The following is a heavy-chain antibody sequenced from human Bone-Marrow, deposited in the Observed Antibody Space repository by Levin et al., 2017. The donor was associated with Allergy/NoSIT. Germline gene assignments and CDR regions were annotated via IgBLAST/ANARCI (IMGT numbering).Heavy chain of an antibody. V-gene: IGHV4-39*01. CDR1: GGSISTNTYY. CDR2: IYYQGGT. Sequence: ASETLSLTCTVSGGSISTNTYYWGWIRQPPGKGLEWIGSIYYQGGTHYTPSFPRRVALSVDTSQNQFSLRLTSVTAADTAVYYCATKREYIFSHYGMDVWGQGTTVTVS. J-gene: IGHJ6*02. D-gene: IGHD3-9*01. CDR3: ATKREYIFSHYGMDV.